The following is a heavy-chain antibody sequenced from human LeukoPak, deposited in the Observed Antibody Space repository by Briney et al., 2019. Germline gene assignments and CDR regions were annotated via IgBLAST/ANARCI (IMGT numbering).Heavy chain of an antibody. J-gene: IGHJ4*02. CDR2: ISYDGSNT. CDR1: GFTFSSYT. CDR3: ARVGLAAADVYYFDY. Sequence: PGGSLRLSCAASGFTFSSYTMHWLRQAPGKGLEWVAVISYDGSNTYYADPVKGRFTISRDNSKNTLYLQMNSLRPEDTAVYYCARVGLAAADVYYFDYWGQGTLVTVSS. D-gene: IGHD6-13*01. V-gene: IGHV3-30-3*01.